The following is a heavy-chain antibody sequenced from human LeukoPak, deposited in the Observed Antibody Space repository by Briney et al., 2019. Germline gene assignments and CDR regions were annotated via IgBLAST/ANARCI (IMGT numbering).Heavy chain of an antibody. Sequence: GGSLRLSCAASGFTFSSYSMDWVRQAPGKGLEWVSSISSSSSYIYYADSVKGRFTISRDNAKNSLYLHMNSLRAEDTAVYYCARDEAAAGTFLDYWGQGTLVTVSS. V-gene: IGHV3-21*01. CDR2: ISSSSSYI. CDR3: ARDEAAAGTFLDY. D-gene: IGHD6-13*01. CDR1: GFTFSSYS. J-gene: IGHJ4*02.